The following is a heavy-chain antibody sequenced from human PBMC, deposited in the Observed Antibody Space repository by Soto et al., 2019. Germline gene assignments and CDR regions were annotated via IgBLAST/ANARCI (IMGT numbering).Heavy chain of an antibody. J-gene: IGHJ1*01. D-gene: IGHD2-21*02. Sequence: GGSLRLSCAASGFTFSSYGMHWVRQAPGKGLEWVAVISYDGSNKYYADSVRGRFTISRDNSKNTLYLQMNSLRAEDTAVYYCAKDRHVVVTPIWHLPHWGQGTLVTVSS. CDR3: AKDRHVVVTPIWHLPH. CDR1: GFTFSSYG. CDR2: ISYDGSNK. V-gene: IGHV3-30*18.